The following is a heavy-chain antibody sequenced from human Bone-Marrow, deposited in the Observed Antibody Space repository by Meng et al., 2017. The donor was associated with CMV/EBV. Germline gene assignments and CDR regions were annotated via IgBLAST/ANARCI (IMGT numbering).Heavy chain of an antibody. CDR1: GYTFTSYG. Sequence: ASVKVSCKASGYTFTSYGISWVRQAPGQGLEWMGWISAYNGNTNYAQKLQGRVTVTTDTSTSTAYMELRSLRSDDTAIYYCARDHNWNYDPPSQFYGMDVWGQGTTVTVSS. V-gene: IGHV1-18*01. CDR2: ISAYNGNT. D-gene: IGHD1-1*01. CDR3: ARDHNWNYDPPSQFYGMDV. J-gene: IGHJ6*01.